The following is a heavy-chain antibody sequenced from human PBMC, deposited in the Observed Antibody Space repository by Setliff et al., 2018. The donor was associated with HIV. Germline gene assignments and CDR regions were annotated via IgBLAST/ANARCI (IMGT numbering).Heavy chain of an antibody. CDR3: ARQRGDSRGFYPHFDY. V-gene: IGHV4-39*01. CDR1: GVSVSGTAYY. D-gene: IGHD3-22*01. CDR2: IYYTGNT. J-gene: IGHJ4*02. Sequence: PSETLSLTCTVSGVSVSGTAYYWAWIRQPPGRGLEWIGDIYYTGNTNYNSSLKSRISMSMVASKKQIFLKLSTVSAADTAVYYCARQRGDSRGFYPHFDYWGQGRLVTVPQ.